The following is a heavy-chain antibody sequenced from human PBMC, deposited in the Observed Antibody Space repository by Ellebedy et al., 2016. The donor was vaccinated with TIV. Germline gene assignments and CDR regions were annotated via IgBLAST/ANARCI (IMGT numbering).Heavy chain of an antibody. Sequence: GESLKISCAASGFTFRSYNMNWVRQAPGQGLEWVSLISWDGGSTYYADSVKGRFTISRDNANNLVSLQMNNLRADDTAVYFCARDPRPYLRYGHYDCWGQGTLVTVSS. CDR2: ISWDGGST. CDR3: ARDPRPYLRYGHYDC. J-gene: IGHJ4*02. V-gene: IGHV3-21*01. CDR1: GFTFRSYN. D-gene: IGHD3-9*01.